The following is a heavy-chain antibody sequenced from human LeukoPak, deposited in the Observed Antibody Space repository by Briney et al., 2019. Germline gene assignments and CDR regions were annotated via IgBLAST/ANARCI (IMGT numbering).Heavy chain of an antibody. CDR1: GFTFSSDG. CDR2: IWYDGSNK. V-gene: IGHV3-33*01. CDR3: ARGLYDRSGYYVTPDY. J-gene: IGHJ4*02. Sequence: AGSLRLSCAASGFTFSSDGMHWVRQAPGKGLEWVAVIWYDGSNKYYADSVKGRFTISRDNSKNTLYLQMNSLRAEDTAVYYCARGLYDRSGYYVTPDYWGQGTLVTVSS. D-gene: IGHD3-22*01.